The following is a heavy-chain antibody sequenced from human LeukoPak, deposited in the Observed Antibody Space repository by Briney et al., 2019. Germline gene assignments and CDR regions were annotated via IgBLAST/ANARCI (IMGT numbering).Heavy chain of an antibody. CDR3: ARDSVAAAPGGMDV. CDR1: GFTFSSYE. V-gene: IGHV3-21*01. Sequence: GGSLRLSCAASGFTFSSYEMNWVRQAPGKGLEWVSSISSSSSYIYYADSVKGRFTISRDNAKNSLYLQMNSLRAEDTAVYYCARDSVAAAPGGMDVWGQGTTATVSS. D-gene: IGHD6-13*01. CDR2: ISSSSSYI. J-gene: IGHJ6*02.